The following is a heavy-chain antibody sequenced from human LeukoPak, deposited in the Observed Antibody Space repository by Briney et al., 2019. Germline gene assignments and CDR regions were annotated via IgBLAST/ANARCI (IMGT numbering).Heavy chain of an antibody. Sequence: SETLSLTCAVYGGSFSGYYWSWIRQPPGKGPEWIGEINHSGSTNYNPSLKSRVTISVDTSKNQFSLKLSSVTAADTAVYYCARHSNTGYITDYWGQGTLVTVSS. CDR2: INHSGST. D-gene: IGHD3-3*01. CDR3: ARHSNTGYITDY. CDR1: GGSFSGYY. J-gene: IGHJ4*02. V-gene: IGHV4-34*01.